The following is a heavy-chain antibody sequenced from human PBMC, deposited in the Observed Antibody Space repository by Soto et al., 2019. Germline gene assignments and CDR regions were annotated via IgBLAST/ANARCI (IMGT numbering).Heavy chain of an antibody. V-gene: IGHV3-23*01. Sequence: EVQLLESGGGLVQPGGSLRLSCAASGFTVSSYAMSWLRQAPGKGLEWVSTISGSGGSTYYAYSVKGRFTISRANSKKTLSLQMHRLRAEDTAVSYCAKARWDGYGMDVWGQGTTVTVSS. J-gene: IGHJ6*02. CDR1: GFTVSSYA. D-gene: IGHD1-26*01. CDR2: ISGSGGST. CDR3: AKARWDGYGMDV.